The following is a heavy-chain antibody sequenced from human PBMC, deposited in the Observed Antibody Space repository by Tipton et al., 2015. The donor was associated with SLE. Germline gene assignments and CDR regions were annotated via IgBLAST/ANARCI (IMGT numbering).Heavy chain of an antibody. CDR3: AFGMVY. D-gene: IGHD3-10*01. Sequence: SLRLSCTVSGGSISSYYWSWIRQPAGKGLEWVSYISSSGSTIYYADSVKGRFTISRDNAKNSLYLQMNSLRAEDTAVYYCAFGMVYWGQGTLVTVSS. V-gene: IGHV3-11*04. CDR2: ISSSGSTI. J-gene: IGHJ4*02. CDR1: GGSISSYY.